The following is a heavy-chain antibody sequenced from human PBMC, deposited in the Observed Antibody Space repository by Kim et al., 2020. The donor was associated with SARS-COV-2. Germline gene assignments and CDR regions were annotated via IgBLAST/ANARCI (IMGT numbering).Heavy chain of an antibody. V-gene: IGHV1-3*01. D-gene: IGHD1-7*01. J-gene: IGHJ6*02. Sequence: QKFQSRVTFTRDTSASTAYMELSSLRSEDTAVYYCARSELPYYYYGMDVWGQGTTVTVSS. CDR3: ARSELPYYYYGMDV.